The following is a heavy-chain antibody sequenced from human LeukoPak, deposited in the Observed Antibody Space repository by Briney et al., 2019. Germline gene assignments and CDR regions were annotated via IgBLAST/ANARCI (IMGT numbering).Heavy chain of an antibody. Sequence: KPSETLSLTCTVSGGSISSYYWSWIRQPPGKGLEWIGYIYYSGSTNYNPSLKSRVTISVDTSKNQFSLKLSSVTAADTAVYYCARGMFVVVPAAMDYYYYYMDVWGKGTTVTVSS. CDR3: ARGMFVVVPAAMDYYYYYMDV. D-gene: IGHD2-2*01. CDR1: GGSISSYY. V-gene: IGHV4-59*01. J-gene: IGHJ6*03. CDR2: IYYSGST.